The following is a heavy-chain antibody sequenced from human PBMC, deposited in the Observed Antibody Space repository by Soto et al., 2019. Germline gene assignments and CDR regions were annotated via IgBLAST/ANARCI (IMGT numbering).Heavy chain of an antibody. CDR2: IGTAGDT. CDR1: GFTFSSYD. D-gene: IGHD5-12*01. J-gene: IGHJ5*02. CDR3: ARGGGRVATPWFDP. V-gene: IGHV3-13*04. Sequence: EGQLVESGGGLVQPGGSQRLSCAASGFTFSSYDMHWVRQATGKGLEWVSTIGTAGDTYYPGSVKGRFTISRENAKNSLYLQMNSLRAGDTAVYYCARGGGRVATPWFDPWGQGTRVTVSS.